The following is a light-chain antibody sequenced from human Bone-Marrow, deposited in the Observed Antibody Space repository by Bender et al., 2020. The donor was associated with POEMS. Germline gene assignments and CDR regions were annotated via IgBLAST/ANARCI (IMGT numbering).Light chain of an antibody. Sequence: QSVLTQPPSASGTPGQRVTISCSGSSSNIGINYVCWYQHLPGTAPKLLIYRNNQRPSGVPDRFSGSKSGTSASLAISGLRSEDEADYYCSSYTTDYTYVFGTGTKLTVL. CDR2: RNN. CDR1: SSNIGINY. J-gene: IGLJ1*01. V-gene: IGLV1-47*01. CDR3: SSYTTDYTYV.